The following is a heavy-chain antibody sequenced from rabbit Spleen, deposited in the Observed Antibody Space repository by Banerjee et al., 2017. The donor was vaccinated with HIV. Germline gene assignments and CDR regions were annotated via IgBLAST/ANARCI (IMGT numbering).Heavy chain of an antibody. D-gene: IGHD7-1*01. CDR1: GFTLSSYW. CDR2: IDAGSSGSA. CDR3: ARGAWSTDCMNL. V-gene: IGHV1S45*01. J-gene: IGHJ4*01. Sequence: EESGGDLVKPEGSLPLTCTASGFTLSSYWLCWVRQAPGKGLEWIACIDAGSSGSASYTSWAKGRFTISKTSSTTVTLQMTSLTAADTATYFCARGAWSTDCMNLWGQGTLVTVS.